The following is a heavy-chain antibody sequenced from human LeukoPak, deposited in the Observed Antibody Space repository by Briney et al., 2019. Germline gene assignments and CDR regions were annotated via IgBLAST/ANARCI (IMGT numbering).Heavy chain of an antibody. Sequence: GGSLRLSCAASGFSFSSYDMHWVRQAPGKGLEWVAVISYDGSNKYYADSVKGRFTISRDNSKSTLYLQMNSLRAEDTAVYYCAKGLDDYVWGSYLTLGFDYWGQGTLVTVSS. CDR2: ISYDGSNK. D-gene: IGHD3-16*02. CDR3: AKGLDDYVWGSYLTLGFDY. V-gene: IGHV3-30*18. CDR1: GFSFSSYD. J-gene: IGHJ4*02.